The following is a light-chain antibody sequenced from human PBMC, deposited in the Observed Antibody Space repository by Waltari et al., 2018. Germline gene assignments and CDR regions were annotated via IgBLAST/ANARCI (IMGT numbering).Light chain of an antibody. Sequence: QSALTQPASVSGSPGQSITLSCTGTSRDVGGYKYVSWYQQHPGKAPKLMIYDVSNRPSGVSNRFSGSKSGNTASLTISGLQAEDEADYYCSSYTSSSPVVFGGGTKLTVL. J-gene: IGLJ2*01. CDR3: SSYTSSSPVV. CDR2: DVS. V-gene: IGLV2-14*03. CDR1: SRDVGGYKY.